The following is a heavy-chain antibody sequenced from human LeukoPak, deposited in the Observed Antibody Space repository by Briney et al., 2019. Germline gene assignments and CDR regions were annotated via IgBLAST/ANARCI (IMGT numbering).Heavy chain of an antibody. CDR2: INPSGGGT. CDR3: ARGRSNLYFDTFNI. D-gene: IGHD1-14*01. Sequence: ASVKVSCKASVYTFTSYFMHWVRQAPGQGLEWMGIINPSGGGTSYAQKFQGRVTMTRDTSTTTVYMELSSLRSEDTAVYYCARGRSNLYFDTFNIWGQGTMVTVSS. J-gene: IGHJ3*02. V-gene: IGHV1-46*01. CDR1: VYTFTSYF.